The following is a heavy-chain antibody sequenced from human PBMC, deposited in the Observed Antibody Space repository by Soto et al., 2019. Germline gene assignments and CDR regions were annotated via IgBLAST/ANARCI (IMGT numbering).Heavy chain of an antibody. Sequence: TLSLTCDISGDSVSSNSAAWNWIRQTPSRGLEWLGRTYYRSKWYINYAVSVKSRITVNPDTSKNQFSLQLNSVTPEDTAVYYCARGSWDDVTGHYYMDGWGKGTTVTVAS. CDR2: TYYRSKWYI. D-gene: IGHD1-1*01. CDR3: ARGSWDDVTGHYYMDG. V-gene: IGHV6-1*01. J-gene: IGHJ6*03. CDR1: GDSVSSNSAA.